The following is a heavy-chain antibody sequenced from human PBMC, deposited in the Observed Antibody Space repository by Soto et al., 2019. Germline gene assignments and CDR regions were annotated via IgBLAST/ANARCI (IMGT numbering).Heavy chain of an antibody. J-gene: IGHJ6*02. D-gene: IGHD3-3*01. V-gene: IGHV4-39*01. Sequence: QLQLQESGPGLVKPSETLSLTCTVSGGSISSSSYYWGWIRQPPGKGLEWIGGIYYSGSTYYNPSLKSRVPITVYTSKNQFSLKLSSVTAADTAVYYCARHEVFGVVITQTPVGYYYGMDVWGQGTTVTVSS. CDR2: IYYSGST. CDR1: GGSISSSSYY. CDR3: ARHEVFGVVITQTPVGYYYGMDV.